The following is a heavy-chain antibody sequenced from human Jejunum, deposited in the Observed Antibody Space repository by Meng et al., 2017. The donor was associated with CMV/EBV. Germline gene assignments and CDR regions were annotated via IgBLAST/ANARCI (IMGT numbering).Heavy chain of an antibody. Sequence: AMHWVRQAPGKGLEWVAGVSRNSDNFGYADSVKGRFTISRDNAKSSLYLQMTSLRTEDTALYYCTKDLSTGTIRPSSYFYYGLDVWGQGTTVTVSS. V-gene: IGHV3-9*01. CDR2: VSRNSDNF. CDR3: TKDLSTGTIRPSSYFYYGLDV. D-gene: IGHD1-7*01. J-gene: IGHJ6*02. CDR1: A.